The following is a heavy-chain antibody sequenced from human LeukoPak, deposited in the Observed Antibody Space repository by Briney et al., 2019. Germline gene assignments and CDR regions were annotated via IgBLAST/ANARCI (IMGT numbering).Heavy chain of an antibody. CDR1: GFVFSSYS. V-gene: IGHV3-21*01. D-gene: IGHD6-13*01. CDR3: ARDPMVYSSSFNWFDP. Sequence: GGSLRLSCAASGFVFSSYSMNWVRQAPGKGLEWVSSISSDSRHILYAEPVKGRFTISRDNAENLLYLQMNSLRAEDTAVYYCARDPMVYSSSFNWFDPWGQGTLVTVSS. CDR2: ISSDSRHI. J-gene: IGHJ5*02.